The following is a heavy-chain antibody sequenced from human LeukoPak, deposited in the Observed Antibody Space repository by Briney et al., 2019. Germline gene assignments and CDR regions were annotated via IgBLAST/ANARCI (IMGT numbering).Heavy chain of an antibody. V-gene: IGHV3-23*01. CDR3: AKTVSGSYSYQGGDY. CDR1: GFTFSSYA. CDR2: ISGSVENT. D-gene: IGHD3-16*02. Sequence: GGSLRLSCAASGFTFSSYAMSWVRHAPGKGLEWVSAISGSVENTNYADSVKGRFTMSRDNSRNMLYLQMNSLRDEDTAKYYCAKTVSGSYSYQGGDYWGQGTLVTVSS. J-gene: IGHJ4*02.